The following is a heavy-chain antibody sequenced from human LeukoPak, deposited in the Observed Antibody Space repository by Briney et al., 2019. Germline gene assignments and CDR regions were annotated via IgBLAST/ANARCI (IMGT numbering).Heavy chain of an antibody. Sequence: ASVKVSCKASGYTFTSYYMHWVRQAPGQGLEWMGIINPGGGSTSYAQKFQGRVTMTRDMSTSTVYMELSSLRSEDTAVYYCARGGTAMVPYDALDYWGQGTLVTVSS. J-gene: IGHJ4*02. CDR3: ARGGTAMVPYDALDY. D-gene: IGHD5-18*01. CDR2: INPGGGST. V-gene: IGHV1-46*01. CDR1: GYTFTSYY.